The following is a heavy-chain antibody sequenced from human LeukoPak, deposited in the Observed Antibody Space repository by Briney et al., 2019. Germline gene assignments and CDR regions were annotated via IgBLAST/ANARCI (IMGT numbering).Heavy chain of an antibody. CDR1: GVTFSSNT. J-gene: IGHJ4*02. CDR3: ARDLTPSRYSSSWNRFDY. Sequence: PGGSLRLSCAASGVTFSSNTMHWVRLAPGKGLEWVALISYDGSNKYNADSVKGRFTISRDNSKNTLYLQMNSLRAEDTAVYYCARDLTPSRYSSSWNRFDYWGQGTLVTVSS. V-gene: IGHV3-30-3*01. CDR2: ISYDGSNK. D-gene: IGHD6-13*01.